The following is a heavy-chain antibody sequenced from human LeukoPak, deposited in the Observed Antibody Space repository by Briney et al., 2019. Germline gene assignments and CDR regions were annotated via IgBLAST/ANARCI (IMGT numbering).Heavy chain of an antibody. Sequence: ETLSLTCAVYGGSFSGYYWSWIRQPPGKGLEWVSSISSSSSYIYYADSVKGRFTISRDNAKNSLYLQMNSLRAEDTAVYYCARDGKDYGGNDYWGQRTLVTVSS. J-gene: IGHJ4*02. CDR1: GGSFSGYY. V-gene: IGHV3-21*01. CDR2: ISSSSSYI. D-gene: IGHD4-23*01. CDR3: ARDGKDYGGNDY.